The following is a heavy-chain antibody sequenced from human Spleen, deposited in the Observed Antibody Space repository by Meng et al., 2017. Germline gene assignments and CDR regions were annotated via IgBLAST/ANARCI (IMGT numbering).Heavy chain of an antibody. CDR3: AREVVRYYGSGILKADAFDI. CDR1: GASISSGGYY. J-gene: IGHJ3*02. Sequence: SETLSLTCTVSGASISSGGYYWSWIRQHPGKGLEWIGYIYYSGSTYYNPSLKSRVTISLDTSKNQFSLKLTSVTAADTAVYYCAREVVRYYGSGILKADAFDIWGQGTMVTVSS. V-gene: IGHV4-31*03. D-gene: IGHD3-10*01. CDR2: IYYSGST.